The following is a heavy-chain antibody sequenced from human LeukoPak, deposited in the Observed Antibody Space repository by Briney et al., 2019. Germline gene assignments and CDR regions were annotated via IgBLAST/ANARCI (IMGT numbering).Heavy chain of an antibody. J-gene: IGHJ4*02. CDR2: IKQDGSEK. CDR3: ARDWVVTASYDY. D-gene: IGHD4-23*01. CDR1: GITFSSYW. Sequence: GGSLRLSCAASGITFSSYWMSWVRQAPGKGLEWVANIKQDGSEKYYVDSVKGRFTISRDNAKNSLYLQMNSLRAEDTAVYYCARDWVVTASYDYWGQGTLVTVSS. V-gene: IGHV3-7*01.